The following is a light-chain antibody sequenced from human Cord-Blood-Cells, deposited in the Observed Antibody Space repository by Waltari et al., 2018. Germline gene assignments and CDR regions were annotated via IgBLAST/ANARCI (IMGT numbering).Light chain of an antibody. Sequence: DIQMTQSPSSLSASVGDRVTITCQASQDISNYLNWYQQKPGKAPKLLIYDASNLETGVPSRCSGSGSGTDFTFTISSRQPEDIATYYCQQYDNLPITFGQGTRLEIK. J-gene: IGKJ5*01. CDR3: QQYDNLPIT. CDR1: QDISNY. V-gene: IGKV1-33*01. CDR2: DAS.